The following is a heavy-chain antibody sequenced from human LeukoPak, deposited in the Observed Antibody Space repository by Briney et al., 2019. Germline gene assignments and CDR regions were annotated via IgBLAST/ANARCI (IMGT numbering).Heavy chain of an antibody. Sequence: TGGSLRLSCAASGFAFHTYPMSWVRQAPGKGLEWVSGISGSGGTTYYADSVKGRFTISRDNAKNTLYLQMNRLRAEDTAVYYCAKGLSIAAGGTWRVFDHWGQGTLVTVSS. CDR1: GFAFHTYP. CDR3: AKGLSIAAGGTWRVFDH. V-gene: IGHV3-23*01. CDR2: ISGSGGTT. J-gene: IGHJ4*02. D-gene: IGHD6-13*01.